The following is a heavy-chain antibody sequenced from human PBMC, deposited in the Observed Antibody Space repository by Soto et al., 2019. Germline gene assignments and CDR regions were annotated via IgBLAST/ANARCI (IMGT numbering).Heavy chain of an antibody. CDR3: TRDENGLGDY. Sequence: VKVCCKASGYTFTIYPVHGVRQAPGQRLEWMGWINAANVNAKYSQKFQGRVTITRDTSATASYMELRSMKSEDTAVYYGTRDENGLGDYWGQGTLVTVSS. J-gene: IGHJ4*02. D-gene: IGHD4-17*01. V-gene: IGHV1-3*01. CDR1: GYTFTIYP. CDR2: INAANVNA.